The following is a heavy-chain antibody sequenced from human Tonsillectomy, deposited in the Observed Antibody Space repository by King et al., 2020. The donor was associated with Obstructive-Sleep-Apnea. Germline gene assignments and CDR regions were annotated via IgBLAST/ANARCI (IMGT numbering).Heavy chain of an antibody. CDR3: ARAKDDSSGYYYYYYGMDV. CDR1: GGSFSGYY. CDR2: INHSGST. V-gene: IGHV4-34*01. D-gene: IGHD3-22*01. J-gene: IGHJ6*02. Sequence: VQLQQWGAGLLKPSETLSLTCAVYGGSFSGYYWSWIRQPPGKGLEWIGEINHSGSTNYNPSLKSRVTITVDTSKNQFSLKLSSVTAADTAVYYCARAKDDSSGYYYYYYGMDVWGQGTTVTVSS.